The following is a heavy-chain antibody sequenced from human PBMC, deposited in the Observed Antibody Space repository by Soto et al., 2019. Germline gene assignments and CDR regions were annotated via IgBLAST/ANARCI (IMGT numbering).Heavy chain of an antibody. J-gene: IGHJ3*01. V-gene: IGHV3-48*03. CDR2: IATGGDRI. CDR1: GFAFYNYD. D-gene: IGHD2-21*01. Sequence: EEQLVESGGDLVQPGGSLRLSCTSSGFAFYNYDMNWVRRAPGKGLEWISHIATGGDRINYADSVKGRFTISRDNARNSLSLHMNSLRDDDTALYCFAVEHVLMFASDDAVNVWGQRTLVTVSS. CDR3: AVEHVLMFASDDAVNV.